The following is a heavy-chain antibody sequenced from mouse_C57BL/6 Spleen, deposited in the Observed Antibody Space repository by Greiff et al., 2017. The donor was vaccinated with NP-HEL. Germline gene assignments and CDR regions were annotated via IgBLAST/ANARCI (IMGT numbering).Heavy chain of an antibody. Sequence: VQLQESGAELVRPGSSVKLSCKASGYTFTSYWMDWVKQRPGQGLEWIGNIYPSDSETHYNQKFKDKATLTVDKSSSAAYMQLSSLTSEDSAVYYCAEKGGNYGGWFADWGKGTLVTVSA. D-gene: IGHD2-1*01. CDR3: AEKGGNYGGWFAD. J-gene: IGHJ3*01. V-gene: IGHV1-61*01. CDR2: IYPSDSET. CDR1: GYTFTSYW.